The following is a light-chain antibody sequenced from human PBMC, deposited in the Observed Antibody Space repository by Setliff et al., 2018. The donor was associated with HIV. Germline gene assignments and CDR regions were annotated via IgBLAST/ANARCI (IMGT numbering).Light chain of an antibody. CDR3: SSYTSSNSWV. Sequence: QSALTQPASVSGSPGQSITISCTGSSSDVGGYDLVSWYQQHPGKAPQLVIYEVNDRPSGVSDRFSGSKSGNTASLIISGLQAEDEGDYYCSSYTSSNSWVFGGGTKVTVL. V-gene: IGLV2-14*01. CDR1: SSDVGGYDL. CDR2: EVN. J-gene: IGLJ3*02.